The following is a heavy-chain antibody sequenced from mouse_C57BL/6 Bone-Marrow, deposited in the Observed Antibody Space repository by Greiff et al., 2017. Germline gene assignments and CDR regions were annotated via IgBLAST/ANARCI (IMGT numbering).Heavy chain of an antibody. CDR2: IDPSNGGT. D-gene: IGHD2-2*01. J-gene: IGHJ3*01. Sequence: QVQLQQSGAELVKPGASVKLSCRASGYTFTSYYMYWVKQRPGQGPEWIGEIDPSNGGTNFNEKFKRQATLTVDTSSSTAYMHLSSLTSEDSAVYYCSRGGYGGFAYWGQGTLVTVSA. CDR3: SRGGYGGFAY. CDR1: GYTFTSYY. V-gene: IGHV1S81*02.